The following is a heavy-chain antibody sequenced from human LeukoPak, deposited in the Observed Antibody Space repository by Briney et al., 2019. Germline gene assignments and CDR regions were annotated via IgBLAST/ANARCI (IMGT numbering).Heavy chain of an antibody. Sequence: GGSLRLSCAASGFTFTSYWMSWVRQAPGKGLEWVANIKQDGSEKYYVDSVKGRFTISRDNAKNSLYLQIDSLRAEDTAVYYCGRGTRGRVFDSGAQEPVVTVSS. J-gene: IGHJ4*02. CDR1: GFTFTSYW. CDR2: IKQDGSEK. CDR3: GRGTRGRVFDS. D-gene: IGHD3-16*01. V-gene: IGHV3-7*03.